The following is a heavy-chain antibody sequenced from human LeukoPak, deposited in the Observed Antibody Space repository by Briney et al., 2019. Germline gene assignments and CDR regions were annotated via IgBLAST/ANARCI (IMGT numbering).Heavy chain of an antibody. CDR3: SRLRGYSYGYADS. D-gene: IGHD5-18*01. CDR1: AFSLNAYN. Sequence: NPGGSLRLSCAASAFSLNAYNMNWVRQAPGKRLEWVSSISYTGTYIYYADSVKGRFTISRDNAKNSLYLQMNSLRAEDTAVYYCSRLRGYSYGYADSWGQGTLVTVSS. CDR2: ISYTGTYI. V-gene: IGHV3-21*01. J-gene: IGHJ4*02.